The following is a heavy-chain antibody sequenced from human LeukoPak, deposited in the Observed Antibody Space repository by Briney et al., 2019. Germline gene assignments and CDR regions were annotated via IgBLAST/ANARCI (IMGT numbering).Heavy chain of an antibody. CDR2: INKDGSVK. CDR3: MAESSSPWEGY. CDR1: GFRFSRHW. J-gene: IGHJ4*02. V-gene: IGHV3-7*01. D-gene: IGHD6-6*01. Sequence: GGSLRLSCADSGFRFSRHWMDWVRQAPGKGLEWVANINKDGSVKNYVDSVRGRFTVSRDNAKNSLYLQMNSLRGEDTAVYYCMAESSSPWEGYWGQGTLVTVSS.